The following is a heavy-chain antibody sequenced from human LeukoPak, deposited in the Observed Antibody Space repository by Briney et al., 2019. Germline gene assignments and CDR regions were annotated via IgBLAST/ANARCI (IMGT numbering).Heavy chain of an antibody. CDR1: GYTFTSYG. Sequence: GASVKVSCKASGYTFTSYGISWVRQAPGQGLEWMGWISAYNGNTNYAQKLQGRVTMTTDTSTSTAYMELRSLRSDDTAVYYCASVDLGYCTNGVCQPDYWGQGTLVTVSS. D-gene: IGHD2-8*01. V-gene: IGHV1-18*01. CDR2: ISAYNGNT. J-gene: IGHJ4*02. CDR3: ASVDLGYCTNGVCQPDY.